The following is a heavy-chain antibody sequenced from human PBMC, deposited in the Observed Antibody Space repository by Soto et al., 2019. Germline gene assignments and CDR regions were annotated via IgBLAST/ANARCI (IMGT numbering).Heavy chain of an antibody. CDR3: ARRLVACSSTSCRLQYWYFDP. CDR2: IYYSGST. J-gene: IGHJ2*01. D-gene: IGHD2-2*01. CDR1: GGSISSYY. Sequence: SETLSLTCTVSGGSISSYYWSWIRQPPGKGLEWIGYIYYSGSTNYNPSLKSRVTISVDTSKNQFSLKLSSVTAADTAVYYCARRLVACSSTSCRLQYWYFDPWGRGTLVTVSS. V-gene: IGHV4-59*08.